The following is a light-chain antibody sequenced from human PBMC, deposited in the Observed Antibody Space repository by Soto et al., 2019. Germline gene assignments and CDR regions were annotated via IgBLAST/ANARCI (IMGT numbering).Light chain of an antibody. Sequence: QSVLTQSPSVSGAPGQRVTISCTGSSSNFGAGYEVHWYKQLPGAAPTLVIFNNLNRPSGVPERFSGSKSGTSASLVISGLQAEDEADYYCQSFDSSLRVYVFGSGTKLTVL. J-gene: IGLJ1*01. V-gene: IGLV1-40*01. CDR2: NNL. CDR1: SSNFGAGYE. CDR3: QSFDSSLRVYV.